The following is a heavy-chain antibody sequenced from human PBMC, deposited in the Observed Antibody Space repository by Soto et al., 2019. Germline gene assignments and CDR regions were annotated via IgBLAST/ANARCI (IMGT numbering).Heavy chain of an antibody. V-gene: IGHV1-69*06. D-gene: IGHD3-3*01. CDR1: GGMFSDYT. Sequence: QVQLVQSGAVVKKPGSSVTVSCKASGGMFSDYTISWVRQAPGQGLEWMGGIIPIFGGPHYPQKFQGRVTITADKTTSAVYLELGDLTSEDTAVYYWAKKGGGASIDFWRANWFDPWGQGTLVTVSS. CDR3: AKKGGGASIDFWRANWFDP. J-gene: IGHJ5*02. CDR2: IIPIFGGP.